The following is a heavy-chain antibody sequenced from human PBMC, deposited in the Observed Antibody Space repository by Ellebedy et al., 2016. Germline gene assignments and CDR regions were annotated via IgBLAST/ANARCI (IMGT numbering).Heavy chain of an antibody. Sequence: ASVKVYCXASGYSFIDYYMYWVRQAPGQGLQWMGWINPNSGRTNFAQKFQDRVTMTRDTSITTAYMDLNRLTSDDTAVYYCARGDEGPFDYWGQGTLVTVSS. J-gene: IGHJ4*02. CDR1: GYSFIDYY. CDR2: INPNSGRT. V-gene: IGHV1-2*02. CDR3: ARGDEGPFDY.